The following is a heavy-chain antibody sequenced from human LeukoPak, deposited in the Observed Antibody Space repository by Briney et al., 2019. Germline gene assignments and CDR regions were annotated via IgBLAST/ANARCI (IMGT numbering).Heavy chain of an antibody. J-gene: IGHJ5*02. Sequence: SETLSLTCAVYGGSISSYYWSWIRQPAGKGLEWIGRIYTSGSTNYNPSLKSRVTMSVDTSKNQFSLKLSSVTAADTAVYYCARGGRLITTKRDWFDPWGQGTLVTVSS. CDR1: GGSISSYY. CDR3: ARGGRLITTKRDWFDP. V-gene: IGHV4-59*10. D-gene: IGHD3-16*01. CDR2: IYTSGST.